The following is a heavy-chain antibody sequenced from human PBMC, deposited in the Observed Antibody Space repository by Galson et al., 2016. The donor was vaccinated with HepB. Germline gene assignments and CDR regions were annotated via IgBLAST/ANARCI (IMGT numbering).Heavy chain of an antibody. V-gene: IGHV3-74*01. J-gene: IGHJ4*02. Sequence: SLRLSCAASGFTFGSYWMHWVRQAPGKGLVWVSRITGDGSSRSYADSVKGRFTISRDNAENTLFLQMNSLGAEDTAVYYCARDRGRGYSYGYPDYWGQGSLVTVSS. CDR1: GFTFGSYW. CDR3: ARDRGRGYSYGYPDY. CDR2: ITGDGSSR. D-gene: IGHD5-18*01.